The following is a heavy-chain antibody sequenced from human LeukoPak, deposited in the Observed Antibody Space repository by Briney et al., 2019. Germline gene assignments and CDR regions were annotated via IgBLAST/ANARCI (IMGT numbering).Heavy chain of an antibody. CDR1: GFSSSTYA. D-gene: IGHD1-26*01. Sequence: GSLRLSCTASGFSSSTYAMTWVRQGPGKGLEWVSSLSGSGGTTYYADSVKGRFTISRDNSWDTVYLQMNSLRAEDTAVYYCAKAKSGSYSPFDYWGQGALVTVSS. V-gene: IGHV3-23*01. CDR3: AKAKSGSYSPFDY. CDR2: LSGSGGTT. J-gene: IGHJ4*02.